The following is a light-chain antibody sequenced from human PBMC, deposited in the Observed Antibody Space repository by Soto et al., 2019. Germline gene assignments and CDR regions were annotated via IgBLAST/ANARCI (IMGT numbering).Light chain of an antibody. J-gene: IGLJ2*01. CDR2: EVN. CDR3: SSYEGSSNLV. V-gene: IGLV2-8*01. Sequence: QSVLTQPPSASGSLGQSVTISCTGSSTDVGGYNYVSWYQQYPGKAPRLMIYEVNKRPSGVPDRFSCSKSGKTASLTVSGLQAEDVADYYCSSYEGSSNLVFGGGTKLTVL. CDR1: STDVGGYNY.